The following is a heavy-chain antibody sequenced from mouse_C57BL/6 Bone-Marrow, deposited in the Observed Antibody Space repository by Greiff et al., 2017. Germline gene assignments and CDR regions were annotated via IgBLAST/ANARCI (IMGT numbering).Heavy chain of an antibody. V-gene: IGHV1-19*01. CDR3: ARSYDGYYWFAY. J-gene: IGHJ3*01. D-gene: IGHD2-3*01. Sequence: VHVKQSGPVLVKPGASVKMSCKASGYTFTDYYMNWVKQSHGKSLEWIGVINPYNGGTSYNQKFKGKATLTVDKSSSTAYMELNSLTSEDSAVYYCARSYDGYYWFAYWGQGTLVTVSA. CDR1: GYTFTDYY. CDR2: INPYNGGT.